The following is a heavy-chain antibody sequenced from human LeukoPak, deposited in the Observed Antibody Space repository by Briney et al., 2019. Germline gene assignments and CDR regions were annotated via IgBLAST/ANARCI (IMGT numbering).Heavy chain of an antibody. CDR1: GFTFSSYG. CDR3: AKKGGGSLYSSSTSCYPIIAAASNNYIDY. J-gene: IGHJ4*02. D-gene: IGHD2-2*01. CDR2: IRYDGSNK. Sequence: GGSLRLSCAASGFTFSSYGMHWVRQAPGKGLEWVAFIRYDGSNKYYADSVKGRFTISRDNSKNTLYLQMNSLRAEDTAVYYCAKKGGGSLYSSSTSCYPIIAAASNNYIDYWGQGTLVTVSS. V-gene: IGHV3-30*02.